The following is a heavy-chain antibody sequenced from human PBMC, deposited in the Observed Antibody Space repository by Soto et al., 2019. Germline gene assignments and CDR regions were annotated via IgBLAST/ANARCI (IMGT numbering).Heavy chain of an antibody. Sequence: EVQLVESGGGLVQPGGSLRLSCAASGFTFSRFDMHWVRQATGKGLEWVSGIGTTGDTHFPGPVKGRFTISRDNAKNSLNLQMDSLRAGDTAVYYCARAAGTGGFDYWGQGTLVTVSS. D-gene: IGHD1-1*01. V-gene: IGHV3-13*01. CDR2: IGTTGDT. CDR3: ARAAGTGGFDY. CDR1: GFTFSRFD. J-gene: IGHJ4*02.